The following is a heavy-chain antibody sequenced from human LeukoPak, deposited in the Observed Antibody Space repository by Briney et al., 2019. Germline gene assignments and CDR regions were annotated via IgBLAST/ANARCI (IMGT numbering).Heavy chain of an antibody. V-gene: IGHV3-48*03. Sequence: PGGSLRLSCAAPGFTFSSYEMNWVRQAPGKGLEWVSYISSSGSTIYYADSVKGRFTISRDNAKNSLYLQMNSLRAEDTAVYYRARDTYDILTGYPMWYFDYWGQGTLVTVSS. CDR1: GFTFSSYE. D-gene: IGHD3-9*01. CDR3: ARDTYDILTGYPMWYFDY. CDR2: ISSSGSTI. J-gene: IGHJ4*02.